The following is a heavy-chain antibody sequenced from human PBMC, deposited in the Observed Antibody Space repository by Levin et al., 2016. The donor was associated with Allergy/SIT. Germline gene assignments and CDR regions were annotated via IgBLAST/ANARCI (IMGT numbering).Heavy chain of an antibody. CDR2: IFHSGSN. J-gene: IGHJ4*02. D-gene: IGHD3-16*01. V-gene: IGHV4-30-2*01. CDR1: GGYISSGGYF. Sequence: SETLSLTCTVSGGYISSGGYFWNWFRQPAGKRLEWIGYIFHSGSNYYNPSLKSRASISVDRSKNQFSLKLSSVTAADTAVYYCARSKNYVSYYFDYWGQGSLVTVSS. CDR3: ARSKNYVSYYFDY.